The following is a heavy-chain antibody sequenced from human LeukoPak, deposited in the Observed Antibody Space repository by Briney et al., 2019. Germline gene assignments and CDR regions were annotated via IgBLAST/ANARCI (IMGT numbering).Heavy chain of an antibody. V-gene: IGHV3-21*01. CDR1: AFTVSGNH. Sequence: GGSLRLSCAASAFTVSGNHMNWVRQAPGKGLEWVSSISSSSSYIYYADSVKGRFTISRGNAKNSLYLQMNSLRAEDTAVYYCARDAYWGQGTLVTVSS. CDR2: ISSSSSYI. J-gene: IGHJ4*02. CDR3: ARDAY.